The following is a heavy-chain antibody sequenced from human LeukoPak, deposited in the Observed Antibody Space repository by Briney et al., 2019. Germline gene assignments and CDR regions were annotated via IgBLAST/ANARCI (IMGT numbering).Heavy chain of an antibody. Sequence: GGSLRLSCAASGFTFNSHSLNWVRQIPGKGLEWLSYITSSGVIMYNVDSVKGRFTISRDSAKNSLYLQMNSLRAEDTAMYYCARGVETYYDFWSGYSPAFDIWGQGTMVTVSS. J-gene: IGHJ3*02. D-gene: IGHD3-3*01. CDR2: ITSSGVIM. CDR3: ARGVETYYDFWSGYSPAFDI. V-gene: IGHV3-48*04. CDR1: GFTFNSHS.